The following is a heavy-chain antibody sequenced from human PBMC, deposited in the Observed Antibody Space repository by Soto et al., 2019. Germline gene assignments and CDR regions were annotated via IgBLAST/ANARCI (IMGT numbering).Heavy chain of an antibody. V-gene: IGHV3-9*01. Sequence: GGSLRLSCAASGFTFDDYAMHWVRQAPGKGLEWVSGISWNSGSIGDADSVKGRFTISRDNAKNSLYLQMNSLRPKDTALYSCAKGARKQWLVIQNYYYYLDVWGKGTTVTVSS. J-gene: IGHJ6*03. CDR2: ISWNSGSI. CDR3: AKGARKQWLVIQNYYYYLDV. CDR1: GFTFDDYA. D-gene: IGHD6-19*01.